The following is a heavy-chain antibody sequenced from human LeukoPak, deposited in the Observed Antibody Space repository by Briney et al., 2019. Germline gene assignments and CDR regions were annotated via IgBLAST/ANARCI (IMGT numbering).Heavy chain of an antibody. J-gene: IGHJ4*02. Sequence: PSETLSLTCTVSGGSISSHYWSWIRQPPGKGLEWIGYIYYSGSTNYNPSLKSRVTISVDTSKNQFSLKLSSVTAADTAVYYCARGGSADYWGQGTLVTVSS. D-gene: IGHD3-10*01. V-gene: IGHV4-59*11. CDR2: IYYSGST. CDR3: ARGGSADY. CDR1: GGSISSHY.